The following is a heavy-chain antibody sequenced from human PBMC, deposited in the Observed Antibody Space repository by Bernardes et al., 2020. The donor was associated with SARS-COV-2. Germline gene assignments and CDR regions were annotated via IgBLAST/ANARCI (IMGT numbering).Heavy chain of an antibody. CDR3: ARGSAYFGPGWYYFDY. V-gene: IGHV3-48*04. D-gene: IGHD3-10*01. CDR1: GFTFSSYS. Sequence: GGSLRLSCAASGFTFSSYSMNWVRQAPGKGLEWVSYISSSSSTIYYADSVKGRFTISRDNAKNSLYLQMNSLRAEDTAVYYCARGSAYFGPGWYYFDYWGQGTLVTVSS. CDR2: ISSSSSTI. J-gene: IGHJ4*02.